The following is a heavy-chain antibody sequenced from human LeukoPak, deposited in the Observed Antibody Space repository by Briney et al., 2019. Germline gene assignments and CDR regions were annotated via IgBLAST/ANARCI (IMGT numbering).Heavy chain of an antibody. CDR2: IYSGGGT. D-gene: IGHD6-19*01. V-gene: IGHV3-66*01. Sequence: GGSLRLSCAVSGLTVSTNYMSWVRQAPGKGLEWVSVIYSGGGTYYSDSVKGRFTISRDNSKNTLYLQMNSLGAEDTAVYYCATGYSNGWQPRYFDYWGQGTLVTVSS. CDR3: ATGYSNGWQPRYFDY. J-gene: IGHJ4*02. CDR1: GLTVSTNY.